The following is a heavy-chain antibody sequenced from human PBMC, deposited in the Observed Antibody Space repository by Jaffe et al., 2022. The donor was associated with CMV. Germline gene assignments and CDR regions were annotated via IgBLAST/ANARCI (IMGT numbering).Heavy chain of an antibody. V-gene: IGHV4-4*07. Sequence: QVRLQESGPGLVKPSETLSLTCTVSGGSISGYYWTWIRQAAGGGLEWIGRIYSSGSTNYNPSLRSRGTMSLDTSKNRFSLKLTSMTVADTAVYYCARVGESSTWELDSWGQGALVTVSS. CDR3: ARVGESSTWELDS. CDR1: GGSISGYY. D-gene: IGHD6-13*01. CDR2: IYSSGST. J-gene: IGHJ4*02.